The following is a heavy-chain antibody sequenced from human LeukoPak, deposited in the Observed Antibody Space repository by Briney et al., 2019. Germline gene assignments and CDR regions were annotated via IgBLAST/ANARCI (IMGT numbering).Heavy chain of an antibody. D-gene: IGHD1-26*01. J-gene: IGHJ6*02. CDR1: GGTFSGFA. CDR2: IIPILGIV. Sequence: SVKVSCKASGGTFSGFAISWVRQAPGQGLEWVGRIIPILGIVNYAQKFQGRVSIIADKSTSTTYMELSSLTSGDTAVYFCARGVGGINTHAMDVWGQGTTVTVSS. CDR3: ARGVGGINTHAMDV. V-gene: IGHV1-69*04.